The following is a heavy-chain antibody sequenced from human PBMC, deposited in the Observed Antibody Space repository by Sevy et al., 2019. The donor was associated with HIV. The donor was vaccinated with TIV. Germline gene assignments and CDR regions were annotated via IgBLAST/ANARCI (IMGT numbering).Heavy chain of an antibody. CDR1: GFTFNSYA. V-gene: IGHV3-23*01. Sequence: GGSLRLSCAASGFTFNSYAMNWVRQAPGKGLEWHSAIRGAGSITFYADSVKRRFTISRDNSRNTLYLQMNSLRAEDTAIYYCARNFVPDTTSYFGPLDYWGRGTLVTVSS. J-gene: IGHJ4*02. D-gene: IGHD3-9*01. CDR2: IRGAGSIT. CDR3: ARNFVPDTTSYFGPLDY.